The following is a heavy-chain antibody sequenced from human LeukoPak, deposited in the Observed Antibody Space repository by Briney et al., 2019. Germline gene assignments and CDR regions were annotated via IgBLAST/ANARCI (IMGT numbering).Heavy chain of an antibody. CDR2: IYSGGST. J-gene: IGHJ3*02. V-gene: IGHV3-53*01. CDR1: GFTVSSNY. CDR3: ARGGSYLSAFDI. D-gene: IGHD1-26*01. Sequence: GSLRLSCAASGFTVSSNYMSWVRQAPGKGLEWVSIIYSGGSTFYADSVKGRFTISRDNSKDTLYLQMNSLRAEDTAVYYCARGGSYLSAFDIWGQGTMVTVSS.